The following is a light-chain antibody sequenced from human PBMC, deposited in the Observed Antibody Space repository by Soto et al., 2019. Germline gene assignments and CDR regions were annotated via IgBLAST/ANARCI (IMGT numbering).Light chain of an antibody. CDR2: DVS. V-gene: IGLV2-14*01. J-gene: IGLJ1*01. CDR1: SSDIGAYKY. CDR3: SSYTSSSTRV. Sequence: QSALTQPASVSGSPGQSITISCTGTSSDIGAYKYVSWYQQHPGKAPKLIIYDVSNRPSGVSNRFSGSKSGNTASLTISGLQAEDEADYYCSSYTSSSTRVFGTGTKLTVL.